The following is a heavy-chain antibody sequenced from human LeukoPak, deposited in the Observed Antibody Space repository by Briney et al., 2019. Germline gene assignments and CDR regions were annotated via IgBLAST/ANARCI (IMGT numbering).Heavy chain of an antibody. CDR3: ARGGYYYDRSGYYPKASDY. V-gene: IGHV4-31*03. CDR1: AGSISSGGYY. CDR2: IYYGGST. Sequence: SQTLSLTCTVSAGSISSGGYYWSWIRQHPGKGLEWTAYIYYGGSTYNHPSVKSRVNISVDTSKNQFSLKLSSVTAADRAVYYWARGGYYYDRSGYYPKASDYWGQGTLVTVSS. D-gene: IGHD3-22*01. J-gene: IGHJ4*02.